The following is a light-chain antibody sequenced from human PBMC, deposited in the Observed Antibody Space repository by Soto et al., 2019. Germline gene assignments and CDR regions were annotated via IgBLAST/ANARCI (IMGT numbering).Light chain of an antibody. Sequence: EIVLTQSPGTLSLSPGERATLSCRASQSIVRSYLAWYQQKPGQAPRLLIYGAARRATSIPDRFSGSGSGTDFTLTISRLEPEDVAVYYCQQYGSSPYTFGQGTKLEIK. CDR3: QQYGSSPYT. J-gene: IGKJ2*01. CDR2: GAA. V-gene: IGKV3-20*01. CDR1: QSIVRSY.